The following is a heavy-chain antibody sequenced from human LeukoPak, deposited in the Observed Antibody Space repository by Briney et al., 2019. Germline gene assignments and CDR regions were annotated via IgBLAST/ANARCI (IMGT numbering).Heavy chain of an antibody. Sequence: PSETLSLTCAVYGGSFSGYYWSWIRQPPGKGLEWIGEINHSGSTNYNPSLESRVTISVDTSKNQFSLKLSSVTAADTAVYYCARHRRNIVVVVAATRGFDYWGQGTLVTVSS. CDR1: GGSFSGYY. J-gene: IGHJ4*02. CDR3: ARHRRNIVVVVAATRGFDY. V-gene: IGHV4-34*01. CDR2: INHSGST. D-gene: IGHD2-15*01.